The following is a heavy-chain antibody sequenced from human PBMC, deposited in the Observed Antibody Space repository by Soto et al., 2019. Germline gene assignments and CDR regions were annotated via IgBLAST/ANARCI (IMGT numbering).Heavy chain of an antibody. J-gene: IGHJ6*02. CDR3: ARINYDFWSGYYLDV. V-gene: IGHV2-26*01. Sequence: SGPTLVNPTETLTLTCTVSGFSLSNARMGVSWIRQPPGKALEWLAHIFSNDEESYSTSLKSRLTISKDTSKSQVVLTMTNMDPVDTATYYCARINYDFWSGYYLDVWGQGTTVTVSS. CDR1: GFSLSNARMG. CDR2: IFSNDEE. D-gene: IGHD3-3*01.